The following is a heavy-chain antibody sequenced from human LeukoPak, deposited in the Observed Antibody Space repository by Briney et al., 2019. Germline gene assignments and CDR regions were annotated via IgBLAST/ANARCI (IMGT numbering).Heavy chain of an antibody. V-gene: IGHV4-59*01. CDR3: ARVNDYGSVL. J-gene: IGHJ3*01. Sequence: SETLSLTCTVSGGSISGYYCSWVGQPPGKGLEWIGYMYYSGNTNSNPSLKSRVTISVDTSKNQCSLKLSSVTAADTAVYYCARVNDYGSVLWGQGTRVTVSS. CDR1: GGSISGYY. CDR2: MYYSGNT. D-gene: IGHD3-10*01.